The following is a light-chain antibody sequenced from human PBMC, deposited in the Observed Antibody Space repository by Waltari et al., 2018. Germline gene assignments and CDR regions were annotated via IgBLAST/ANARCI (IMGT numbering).Light chain of an antibody. CDR2: IAS. J-gene: IGKJ3*01. CDR3: QQSYSIPFT. V-gene: IGKV1-39*01. Sequence: DIQMTQSPSSLSASVGDRVTITCRASQSISTYLNLYQQKPGKAPNLLIYIASSLQSGVPSRFSGSGSGTDFTLTISSLQPEDFATYYCQQSYSIPFTFGPGTKVHIK. CDR1: QSISTY.